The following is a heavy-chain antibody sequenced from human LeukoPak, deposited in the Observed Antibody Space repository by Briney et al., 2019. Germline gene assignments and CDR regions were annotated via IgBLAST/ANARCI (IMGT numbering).Heavy chain of an antibody. CDR3: ARASPYSYGCEIGFDY. Sequence: SETLSLTCTVSGDSISTYYWSWIRQPAGKRLEWIGRIYTSGSTNYNPSLKSRVTISVDTSKNQFSLKLSSVTAADTAVYYCARASPYSYGCEIGFDYWAREPWSPFPQ. D-gene: IGHD5-18*01. J-gene: IGHJ4*02. CDR2: IYTSGST. V-gene: IGHV4-4*07. CDR1: GDSISTYY.